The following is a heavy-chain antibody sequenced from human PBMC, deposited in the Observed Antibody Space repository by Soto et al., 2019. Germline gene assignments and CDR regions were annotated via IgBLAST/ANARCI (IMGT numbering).Heavy chain of an antibody. Sequence: GGSLRLSCAASGFTFSNYAMSWVRQAPGKGLEWVSASSGSGGSTYYADSVKGRFTISRDNSKNTLYLQMNSLRADDTAVYYCAKDRGQWLGWGQGTLVTVSS. D-gene: IGHD6-19*01. J-gene: IGHJ4*02. CDR3: AKDRGQWLG. V-gene: IGHV3-23*01. CDR1: GFTFSNYA. CDR2: SSGSGGST.